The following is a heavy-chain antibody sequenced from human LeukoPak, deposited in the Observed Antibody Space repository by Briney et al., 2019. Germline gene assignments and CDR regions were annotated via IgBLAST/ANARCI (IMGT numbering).Heavy chain of an antibody. CDR2: ISGSGGNT. D-gene: IGHD6-19*01. Sequence: GRSLRLSCAASGFTFSYYAMSWVRQAPGRGLEWVSGISGSGGNTDYADSVKGRFTISRDASKNTLSLQMNSLRAEDTAVYYCAKSDVLAVAGSHFDSWGQGTLVTVSS. CDR1: GFTFSYYA. V-gene: IGHV3-23*01. J-gene: IGHJ4*02. CDR3: AKSDVLAVAGSHFDS.